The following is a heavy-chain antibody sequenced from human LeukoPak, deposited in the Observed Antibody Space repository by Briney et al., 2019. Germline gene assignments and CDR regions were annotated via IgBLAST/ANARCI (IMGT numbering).Heavy chain of an antibody. CDR1: GFTFSSYA. V-gene: IGHV3-21*01. CDR2: ISSSSSYI. J-gene: IGHJ4*02. CDR3: ARDQSYSYGILDY. Sequence: GGSLRLSCAASGFTFSSYAMSWVRQAPGKGLEWVSSISSSSSYIYYADSVKGRLTISRDNAKNSLCLQMNSLRAEDTAVYYCARDQSYSYGILDYWGQGTLVTVSS. D-gene: IGHD5-18*01.